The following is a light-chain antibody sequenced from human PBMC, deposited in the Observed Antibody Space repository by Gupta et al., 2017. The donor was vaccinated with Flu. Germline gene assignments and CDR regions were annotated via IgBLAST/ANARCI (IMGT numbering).Light chain of an antibody. CDR1: QAIGNS. J-gene: IGKJ1*01. V-gene: IGKV1-27*01. Sequence: ARVTITCRASQAIGNSLAWFQQKPGKVPKLLIYDASTLQSGVPSRVSGSVFGTDFTLSISSLQPEDVATYYCQKYYSAPPWTFGQGTKVEIK. CDR2: DAS. CDR3: QKYYSAPPWT.